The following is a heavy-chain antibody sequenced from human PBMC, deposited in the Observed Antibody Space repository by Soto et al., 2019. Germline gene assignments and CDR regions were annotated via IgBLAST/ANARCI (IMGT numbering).Heavy chain of an antibody. D-gene: IGHD5-12*01. CDR2: INAGNGNT. CDR1: GYTFTSYA. V-gene: IGHV1-3*01. CDR3: ARGTSGYCFDY. Sequence: QVQLVQSGAEVKKPGASVKVSCKASGYTFTSYAMHWVRQAPGQRLEWMGWINAGNGNTKYSQKFRGRVTITRDTSASTAYMELSSLRSEDTAVYYCARGTSGYCFDYWGQGTLVTVSS. J-gene: IGHJ4*02.